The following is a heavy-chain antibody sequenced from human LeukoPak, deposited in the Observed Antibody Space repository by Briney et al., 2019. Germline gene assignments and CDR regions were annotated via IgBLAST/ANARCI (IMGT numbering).Heavy chain of an antibody. J-gene: IGHJ4*02. CDR3: ARAPVVPAADFFDY. V-gene: IGHV4-59*01. Sequence: SETLSLTCTVSGGSISSYYWSWIRQPPGKGLEWIGYIYYSGSTNYNPSLKSRVTISVDTSKNQFSLKLSSVTAADTAVYYCARAPVVPAADFFDYWGQGTLVTVSS. CDR2: IYYSGST. D-gene: IGHD2-2*01. CDR1: GGSISSYY.